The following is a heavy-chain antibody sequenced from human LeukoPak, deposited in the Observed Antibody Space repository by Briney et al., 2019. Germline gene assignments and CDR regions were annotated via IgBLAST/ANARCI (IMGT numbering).Heavy chain of an antibody. J-gene: IGHJ4*02. Sequence: SETLSLTCAVYGGSFSGYYWSWIRQPPGKGLEWIGEINHSGSTNYNPSLKSRVTISVDTSKNQFSLKLSSVTAADTAVYYCASQSTFGQNDYWGQGTLVTVSS. CDR1: GGSFSGYY. D-gene: IGHD3-10*01. V-gene: IGHV4-34*01. CDR2: INHSGST. CDR3: ASQSTFGQNDY.